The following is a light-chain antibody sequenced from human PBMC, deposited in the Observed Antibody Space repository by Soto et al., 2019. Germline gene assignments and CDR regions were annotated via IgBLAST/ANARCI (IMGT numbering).Light chain of an antibody. CDR1: QSVSSN. CDR2: AAS. CDR3: QQCNNWPPWT. J-gene: IGKJ1*01. Sequence: ETVMTQSPATLSVSPGERATLSCRASQSVSSNLAWYQQKPGQAPRLLIYAASTRATDIPARFSGSGSGTEFTLTISSLQSEDFAVYYCQQCNNWPPWTFGQGTKVDIK. V-gene: IGKV3-15*01.